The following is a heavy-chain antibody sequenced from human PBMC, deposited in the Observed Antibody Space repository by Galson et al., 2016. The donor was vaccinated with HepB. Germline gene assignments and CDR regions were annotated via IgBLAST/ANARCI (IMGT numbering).Heavy chain of an antibody. V-gene: IGHV3-48*03. CDR3: ASPKGPYYFDSSGYWAH. Sequence: SLRLSCAASGFTFSTYEMNWVRQAPGKGLEWVSYISSSGSTIYYADSEKGRFTISRDNAKSSLYLQMNSLRAEDTAVYYCASPKGPYYFDSSGYWAHWGQGTLVTFSS. CDR2: ISSSGSTI. CDR1: GFTFSTYE. J-gene: IGHJ4*02. D-gene: IGHD3-22*01.